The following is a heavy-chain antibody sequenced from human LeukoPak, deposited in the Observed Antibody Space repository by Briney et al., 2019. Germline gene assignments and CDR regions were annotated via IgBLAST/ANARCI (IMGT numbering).Heavy chain of an antibody. J-gene: IGHJ4*02. D-gene: IGHD6-19*01. Sequence: SETLSLTCTVSGGSISSYYWSWIRQPPGRGLEWIGYIYYSGSTNYNPSLKSRVTISVDTSKNQFSLKLSSVTAADTAVYYCARGYSSGRYVAAYWGQGTLVTVSS. CDR2: IYYSGST. V-gene: IGHV4-59*01. CDR3: ARGYSSGRYVAAY. CDR1: GGSISSYY.